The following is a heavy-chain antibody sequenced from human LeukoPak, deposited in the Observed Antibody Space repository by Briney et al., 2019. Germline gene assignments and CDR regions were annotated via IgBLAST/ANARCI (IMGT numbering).Heavy chain of an antibody. D-gene: IGHD6-6*01. Sequence: GGSLRLSCAASGFTFSSYAMSWVRQAPGKGLEWVSAISGSGGSTYYADSVKGRFTISRDNSKNTLYLQMNSLRAEDTAVYYCAKESKGYSSSSRVYYYYMDVWGKGTTVTVSS. CDR2: ISGSGGST. CDR1: GFTFSSYA. V-gene: IGHV3-23*01. CDR3: AKESKGYSSSSRVYYYYMDV. J-gene: IGHJ6*03.